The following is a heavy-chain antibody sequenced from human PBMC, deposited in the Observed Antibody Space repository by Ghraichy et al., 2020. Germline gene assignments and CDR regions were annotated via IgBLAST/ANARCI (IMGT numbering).Heavy chain of an antibody. D-gene: IGHD3/OR15-3a*01. CDR1: GFTFSSYW. J-gene: IGHJ4*02. CDR2: IKTDGTST. Sequence: GGSLRLSCAASGFTFSSYWMHWVRQVPGKGLVWVSRIKTDGTSTDYADSVKGRFTISRDNAKDTLYLHMNSLRVEDTAVYFCGRGPFTASAGTLAYWGQGTLVTVSS. V-gene: IGHV3-74*01. CDR3: GRGPFTASAGTLAY.